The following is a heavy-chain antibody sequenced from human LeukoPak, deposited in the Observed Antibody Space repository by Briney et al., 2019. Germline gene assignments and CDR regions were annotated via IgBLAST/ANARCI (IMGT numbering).Heavy chain of an antibody. D-gene: IGHD2-2*01. J-gene: IGHJ4*02. CDR1: GGTFSSYA. Sequence: SVKVSCKASGGTFSSYAISWVRQAPGQGLEWMGRIIPILGIANYAQKFQGGVTITADKSTSTAYMELSSLRSEDTAVYYCARGGDIVVVPAATYFDYWGQGTLVTVSS. CDR3: ARGGDIVVVPAATYFDY. V-gene: IGHV1-69*04. CDR2: IIPILGIA.